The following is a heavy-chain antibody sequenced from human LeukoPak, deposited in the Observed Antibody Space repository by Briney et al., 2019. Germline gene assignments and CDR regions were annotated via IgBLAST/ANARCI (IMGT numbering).Heavy chain of an antibody. CDR3: VRKVIVATNYFDL. J-gene: IGHJ4*02. D-gene: IGHD2-15*01. V-gene: IGHV3-23*01. CDR1: GFTFNSHA. CDR2: ISGSGDRT. Sequence: PGGSLRLSCAASGFTFNSHAMSWVRQAPGKGLEWVSSISGSGDRTYYADSVKGRLTISRDNSKKTVYVQVNSLRADDTAVYYCVRKVIVATNYFDLWGQGTLVTVSS.